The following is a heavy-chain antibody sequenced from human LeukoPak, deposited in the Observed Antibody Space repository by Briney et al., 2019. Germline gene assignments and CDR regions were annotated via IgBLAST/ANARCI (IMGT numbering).Heavy chain of an antibody. CDR2: ISAYNGNT. CDR1: GYTFTSYG. CDR3: ARDSGKKYYDFWSGYYNENWFDP. D-gene: IGHD3-3*01. V-gene: IGHV1-18*01. J-gene: IGHJ5*02. Sequence: ASVKVSCKASGYTFTSYGISWVRQAPGQGLEWMGWISAYNGNTNYAQKLQGRVTMTTDTSTSTAYMGLRSLRSDDTAVYYCARDSGKKYYDFWSGYYNENWFDPWGQGTLVTVSS.